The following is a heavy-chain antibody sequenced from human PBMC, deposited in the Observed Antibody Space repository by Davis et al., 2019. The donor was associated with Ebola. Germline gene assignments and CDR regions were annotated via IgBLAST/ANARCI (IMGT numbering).Heavy chain of an antibody. D-gene: IGHD5-12*01. CDR3: ANWSGYSGLGGY. CDR1: GFTFSTYS. Sequence: PGGSLRLSCAASGFTFSTYSMNWVRQAPGKGLERVSYISSRSGTIYYTDSVKGRFTTSRDNAENSLYLQMNSLRDEDTAVYYCANWSGYSGLGGYWGQGTLVTVSS. CDR2: ISSRSGTI. V-gene: IGHV3-48*02. J-gene: IGHJ4*02.